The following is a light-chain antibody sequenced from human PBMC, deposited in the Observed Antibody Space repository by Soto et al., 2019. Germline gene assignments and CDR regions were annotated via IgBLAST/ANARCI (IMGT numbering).Light chain of an antibody. J-gene: IGLJ2*01. CDR2: TNN. Sequence: QSVLTQAPSASGTPGQRVTISCSGSNSNIGGNSVSWYQQLPGTAPKLLVYTNNQRPSGVPDRISGSKSGTSASLAISGLQSEDEADYYCAAWDDSLNGVVFGGGTKVTV. CDR3: AAWDDSLNGVV. V-gene: IGLV1-44*01. CDR1: NSNIGGNS.